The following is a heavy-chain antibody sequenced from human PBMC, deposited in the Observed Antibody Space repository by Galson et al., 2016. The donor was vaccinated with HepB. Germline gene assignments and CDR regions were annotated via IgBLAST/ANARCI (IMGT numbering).Heavy chain of an antibody. CDR2: INGDNGHT. V-gene: IGHV1-18*01. CDR3: ARHSTTQTVIKRGRRTYYYYGLDV. D-gene: IGHD1-26*01. J-gene: IGHJ6*04. Sequence: SVKVSCKASGYTFSIFSISWVRQAPGQGLELMGWINGDNGHTNYAQKVQGRVTMTTDTSTNTVYMDLRSLRSDDTAVYYCARHSTTQTVIKRGRRTYYYYGLDVWGKGTTVTVSS. CDR1: GYTFSIFS.